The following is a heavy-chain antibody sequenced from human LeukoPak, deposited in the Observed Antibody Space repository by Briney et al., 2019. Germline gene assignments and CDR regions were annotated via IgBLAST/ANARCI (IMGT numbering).Heavy chain of an antibody. CDR3: AKQSYARSLGE. J-gene: IGHJ4*02. CDR1: GFPFSDFS. V-gene: IGHV3-23*01. Sequence: GSLRLSCATSGFPFSDFSMSWVRQAPGKGLEWISTTNSGGTSTYYAESVKGRFTISRDNSKNTLYLQMSSLRVEDTAVYYCAKQSYARSLGEGGPGTLVSVSS. D-gene: IGHD2-8*01. CDR2: TNSGGTST.